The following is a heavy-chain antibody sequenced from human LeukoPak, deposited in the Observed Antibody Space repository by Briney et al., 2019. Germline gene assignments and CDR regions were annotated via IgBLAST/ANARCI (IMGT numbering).Heavy chain of an antibody. CDR2: IYYSGST. CDR1: GGSISIYY. D-gene: IGHD6-19*01. CDR3: ARVHRQWLGGYYFDY. Sequence: PSETLSLTCTVSGGSISIYYWSWIRQPPGKGLEWIGYIYYSGSTNYNPSLKSRVTISVDTSKNQFSLKLSSVAAADTAVYYCARVHRQWLGGYYFDYWGQGTLVTVSS. J-gene: IGHJ4*02. V-gene: IGHV4-59*01.